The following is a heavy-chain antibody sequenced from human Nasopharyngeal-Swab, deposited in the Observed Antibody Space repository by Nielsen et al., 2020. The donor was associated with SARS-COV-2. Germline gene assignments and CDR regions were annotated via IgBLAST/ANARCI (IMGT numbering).Heavy chain of an antibody. CDR2: INSHSGDT. CDR1: GYTFTDYY. V-gene: IGHV1-2*06. J-gene: IGHJ4*02. D-gene: IGHD1-14*01. CDR3: ARDDGDVPGMTGSGPPGGY. Sequence: SVKVACKASGYTFTDYYMHWVRQAPGEGLEYMVRINSHSGDTNFAQKFQGRVTVTRDTSINTAYMELSSLRFDDTAVYYCARDDGDVPGMTGSGPPGGYWGQGTLVTVSS.